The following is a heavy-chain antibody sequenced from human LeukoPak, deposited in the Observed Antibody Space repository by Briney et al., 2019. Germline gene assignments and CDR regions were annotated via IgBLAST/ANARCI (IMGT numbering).Heavy chain of an antibody. V-gene: IGHV3-23*01. CDR3: AENGRGSGSYYPRTKYYFDY. Sequence: GGSLRLSCAASGFTFSTYAMNWVRLAPGKGLEWVSTFSASGGSTYYADSVKGRFTISRDNSKNMLYLQMNSLRAEDTAVYYCAENGRGSGSYYPRTKYYFDYWGQGTLVTVSS. CDR1: GFTFSTYA. CDR2: FSASGGST. J-gene: IGHJ4*02. D-gene: IGHD3-10*01.